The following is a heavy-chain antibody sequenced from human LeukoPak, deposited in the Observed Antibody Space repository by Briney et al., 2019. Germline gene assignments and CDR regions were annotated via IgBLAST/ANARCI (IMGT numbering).Heavy chain of an antibody. CDR3: ARAGEYSSSSDYYYYYYMDV. Sequence: GASVKVSCKASGYTFTGYYMHWVRQAPGQGLEWMGWINPNSGGTNYAQKFQGRVTMTRDTSISTAYMELSRLRSDDTAVYYCARAGEYSSSSDYYYYYYMDVWGKGTTVTVSS. J-gene: IGHJ6*03. D-gene: IGHD6-6*01. V-gene: IGHV1-2*02. CDR1: GYTFTGYY. CDR2: INPNSGGT.